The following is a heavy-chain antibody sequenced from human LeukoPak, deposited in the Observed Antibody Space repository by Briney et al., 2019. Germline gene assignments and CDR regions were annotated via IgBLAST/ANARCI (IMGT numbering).Heavy chain of an antibody. CDR1: GGSISNLNYY. CDR3: ARPSTYYYDSSGHGAFDI. V-gene: IGHV4-61*02. J-gene: IGHJ3*02. D-gene: IGHD3-22*01. Sequence: SETLSLTCTVSGGSISNLNYYWSWIRQPAGKGLEWIGRIYASGSTNYNPSLKSRVTISADTSRNQFSLKLTSVTAADTAVYYCARPSTYYYDSSGHGAFDIWGQGTMATVSS. CDR2: IYASGST.